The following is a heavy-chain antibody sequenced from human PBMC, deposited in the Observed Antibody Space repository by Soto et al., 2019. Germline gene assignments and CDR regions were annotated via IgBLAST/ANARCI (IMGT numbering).Heavy chain of an antibody. Sequence: QVQLQESGPGLVKPSETLSLTCTVSGGSISSYYWSWIRQPAGKGLEWIGRIYTSGSTNYNPPLKSRVTMSVDTSKNQFSLKLSSVTAADTAVYYCARGATHTTMIAARRYYFDYWGQGTLVTVSS. V-gene: IGHV4-4*07. CDR2: IYTSGST. CDR1: GGSISSYY. J-gene: IGHJ4*02. D-gene: IGHD3-22*01. CDR3: ARGATHTTMIAARRYYFDY.